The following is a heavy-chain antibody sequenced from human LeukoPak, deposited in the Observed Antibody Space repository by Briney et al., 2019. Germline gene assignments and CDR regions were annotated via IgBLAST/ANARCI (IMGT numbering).Heavy chain of an antibody. D-gene: IGHD6-13*01. V-gene: IGHV4-39*01. Sequence: SETLSLTCTVSGGSISSSSHYWGWIRQPPGKGLEWIGSIYDSGSTYCNPSLKSRVTISVDTSKNQFSLKLTSMTAADTAVYYCARHAWGSSWYYWFDPWGQGTLVTVSS. CDR3: ARHAWGSSWYYWFDP. CDR2: IYDSGST. J-gene: IGHJ5*02. CDR1: GGSISSSSHY.